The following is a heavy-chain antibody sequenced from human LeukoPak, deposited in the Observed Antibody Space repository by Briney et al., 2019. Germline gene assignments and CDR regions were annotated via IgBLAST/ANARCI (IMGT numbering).Heavy chain of an antibody. D-gene: IGHD3-16*01. V-gene: IGHV3-20*04. CDR3: ARGRGRFGDRLKYYYYYYMDV. CDR2: INWNGGST. Sequence: GGSLRLSCAASGFTFDDYGMSWVRQAPGKGLEWVSGINWNGGSTGYADSVKGRFTISRDNAKNSLYLQMNSLRAEDTALYYCARGRGRFGDRLKYYYYYYMDVWGKGTTVTVSS. CDR1: GFTFDDYG. J-gene: IGHJ6*03.